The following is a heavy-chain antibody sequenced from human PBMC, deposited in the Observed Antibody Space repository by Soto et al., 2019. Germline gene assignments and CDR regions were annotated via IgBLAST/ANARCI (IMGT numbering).Heavy chain of an antibody. CDR3: ARERASRGLVIGSAFDI. J-gene: IGHJ3*02. V-gene: IGHV3-21*01. CDR2: ISSSSSYI. D-gene: IGHD3-9*01. CDR1: GFTFSSYS. Sequence: PGGSLRLSCAASGFTFSSYSMNWVRQAPGKGLEWVSSISSSSSYIYYADSVKGRFTISRDNAKNSLYLQMNSLRAEDTAVYYCARERASRGLVIGSAFDIWGQGTMVTVSS.